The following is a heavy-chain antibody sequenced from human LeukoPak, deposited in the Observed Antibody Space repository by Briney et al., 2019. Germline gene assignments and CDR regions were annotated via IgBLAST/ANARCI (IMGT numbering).Heavy chain of an antibody. V-gene: IGHV4-34*01. CDR1: GGSFSGYY. J-gene: IGHJ5*02. Sequence: SETLSLTCAVYGGSFSGYYWSWIRQPPGKGLEWIGEINHSGSTNYNPSLKSRVTISVDTSKNQFSLKLSSVTAADTAVYYCARPSTNSLKYCSSTSCYAPGWFDPWGQGTLVTVSS. CDR3: ARPSTNSLKYCSSTSCYAPGWFDP. D-gene: IGHD2-2*01. CDR2: INHSGST.